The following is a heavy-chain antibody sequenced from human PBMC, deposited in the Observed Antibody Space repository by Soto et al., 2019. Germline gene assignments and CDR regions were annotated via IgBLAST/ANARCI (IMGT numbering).Heavy chain of an antibody. CDR2: VNSNSGNI. Sequence: VASVKVSCKASGYTFTSYDINWVRQATGQGLEWMGWVNSNSGNIAYAQKFQGRVTMTRNTSISTAYMELFSLRAEDTAVYYCAKFRYYDFWSGSPPSPCDYWGQGTLVTVSS. V-gene: IGHV1-8*01. CDR1: GYTFTSYD. J-gene: IGHJ4*02. D-gene: IGHD3-3*01. CDR3: AKFRYYDFWSGSPPSPCDY.